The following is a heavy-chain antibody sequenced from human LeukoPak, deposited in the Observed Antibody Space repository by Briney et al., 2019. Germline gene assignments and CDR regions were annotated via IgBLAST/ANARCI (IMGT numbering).Heavy chain of an antibody. CDR3: ATLEEWELSGWFDP. D-gene: IGHD1-26*01. CDR2: IIPIFGTA. V-gene: IGHV1-69*13. J-gene: IGHJ5*02. Sequence: ASVKVSCKASGGTFSSYAISWVRQAPGQGLEWMGGIIPIFGTANYAQKFQGRVTITADESTSTAYMELSSLRSEDTAVYYCATLEEWELSGWFDPWGQGTLVTVSS. CDR1: GGTFSSYA.